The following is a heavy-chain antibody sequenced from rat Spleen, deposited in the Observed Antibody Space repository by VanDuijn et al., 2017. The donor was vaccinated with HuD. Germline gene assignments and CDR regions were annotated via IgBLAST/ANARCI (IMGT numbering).Heavy chain of an antibody. Sequence: EVQLVESGGGLVQPGRSLKLSCVASGITFNNFWMSWIRQAPGKGLEWVASITNTGGSTYYPDSVKGRFTISRDNAKSTLYLQMNSLRSEDTATYYCTRAPHYYSGDYYVMDAWGQGASVTVSS. J-gene: IGHJ4*01. CDR1: GITFNNFW. V-gene: IGHV5-31*01. D-gene: IGHD1-1*01. CDR3: TRAPHYYSGDYYVMDA. CDR2: ITNTGGST.